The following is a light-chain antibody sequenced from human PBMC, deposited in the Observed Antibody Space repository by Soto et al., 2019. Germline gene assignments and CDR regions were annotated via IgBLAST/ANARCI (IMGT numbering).Light chain of an antibody. Sequence: EIVLTQSPGTLSVSPGERATLSCRATQSLSRGYLAWYQQKPGQAPRLLIYSASNRATGIPDRFIGSGSGTDFTLTISRVEPEDFAVYYCQQYESTPPFIIGPGTKVDFK. CDR3: QQYESTPPFI. CDR1: QSLSRGY. J-gene: IGKJ3*01. CDR2: SAS. V-gene: IGKV3-20*01.